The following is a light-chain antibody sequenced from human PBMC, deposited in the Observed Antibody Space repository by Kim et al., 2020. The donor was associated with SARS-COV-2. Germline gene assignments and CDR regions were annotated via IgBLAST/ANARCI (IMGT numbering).Light chain of an antibody. CDR1: PGIRIY. CDR3: HHYHEYPIT. CDR2: AAS. V-gene: IGKV1-16*02. J-gene: IGKJ5*01. Sequence: ASVGASVTITCRASPGIRIYLAWFQQKPAQDPKSLIYAASKFEGGVPAKFSGSGSGTDFPLTIKNVQPEDSATYYCHHYHEYPITFGQGTRLEIK.